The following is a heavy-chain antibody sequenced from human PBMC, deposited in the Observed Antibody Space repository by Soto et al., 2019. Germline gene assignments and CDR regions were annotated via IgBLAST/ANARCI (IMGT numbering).Heavy chain of an antibody. J-gene: IGHJ6*03. CDR3: ARGKGGAYYYYYMDV. V-gene: IGHV1-3*01. CDR1: GYTFTSYA. CDR2: INAGNGNT. D-gene: IGHD2-15*01. Sequence: ASVKVSCKASGYTFTSYAMHWVRQAPGQRLEWMGWINAGNGNTKYSQKFQGRVTITRDTSASTAYMELSSLRSEDTAVYYCARGKGGAYYYYYMDVWGKGTTVTVSS.